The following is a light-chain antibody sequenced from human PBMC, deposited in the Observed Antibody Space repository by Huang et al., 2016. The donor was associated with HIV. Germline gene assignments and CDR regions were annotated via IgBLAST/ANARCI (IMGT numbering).Light chain of an antibody. J-gene: IGKJ2*01. CDR1: QNINRY. CDR3: QQSAVTPRT. CDR2: GSS. V-gene: IGKV1-39*01. Sequence: DIQITQSPSSLSASVGDRVIITCRASQNINRYLNWDQQQPGKAPKLLISGSSKLQSGFPSSFSGSGSGTHFTLAIRSLQPEDSATYYCQQSAVTPRTFGQGTKLEI.